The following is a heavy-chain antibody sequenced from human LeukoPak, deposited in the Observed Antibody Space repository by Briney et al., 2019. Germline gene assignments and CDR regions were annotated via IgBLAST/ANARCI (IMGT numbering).Heavy chain of an antibody. CDR1: GYTFTGYY. CDR3: ARTSFKLPDY. D-gene: IGHD1-7*01. Sequence: RASVKVSCKASGYTFTGYYMHWVRQAPGQGLEWMGWINTNTGNPTYAQGFTGRFVFSLDTSVSTAYLQISGLKAEDTAVYYCARTSFKLPDYWGQGTLVTVSS. V-gene: IGHV7-4-1*02. J-gene: IGHJ4*02. CDR2: INTNTGNP.